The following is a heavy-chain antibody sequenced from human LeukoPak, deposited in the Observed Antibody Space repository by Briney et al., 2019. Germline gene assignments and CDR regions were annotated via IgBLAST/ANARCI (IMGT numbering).Heavy chain of an antibody. V-gene: IGHV4-59*12. CDR3: ARLSVGYCSSTSCYSAGY. Sequence: SETLSLTCTVSGGSISSYYWSWIRQPPGKGLEWIGSIYYSGSTYYNPSLKSRVTISVDTSKSQFSLKLSSVTAADTAVYYCARLSVGYCSSTSCYSAGYWGQGTLVTVSS. D-gene: IGHD2-2*01. J-gene: IGHJ4*02. CDR2: IYYSGST. CDR1: GGSISSYY.